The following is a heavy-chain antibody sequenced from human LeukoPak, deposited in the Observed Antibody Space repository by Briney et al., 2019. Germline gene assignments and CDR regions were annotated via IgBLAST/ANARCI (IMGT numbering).Heavy chain of an antibody. Sequence: SETLSLTCAVSGDXISSSNCWTWVRQPPGKGLEWIGEIYHSGSTNYNPSLKSRATISVDKSKNQFSLKLSSVTAADTAMYYCARVGAGVDFDYWGQGILVTVSS. CDR1: GDXISSSNC. D-gene: IGHD3-10*01. CDR2: IYHSGST. J-gene: IGHJ4*02. CDR3: ARVGAGVDFDY. V-gene: IGHV4-4*02.